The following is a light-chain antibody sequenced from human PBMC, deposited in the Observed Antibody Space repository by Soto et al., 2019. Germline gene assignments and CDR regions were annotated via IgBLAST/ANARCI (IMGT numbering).Light chain of an antibody. CDR1: QTVSSK. J-gene: IGKJ1*01. Sequence: EIVMTQSPATLSVSPGERATLSCSASQTVSSKLAWYQQKPGQAPRLLIYDASTRATGIPARFSGSGSGTEFTLTISSLQSEDFAVYYCQQSNNWPWTFGQGTNVEIK. V-gene: IGKV3-15*01. CDR2: DAS. CDR3: QQSNNWPWT.